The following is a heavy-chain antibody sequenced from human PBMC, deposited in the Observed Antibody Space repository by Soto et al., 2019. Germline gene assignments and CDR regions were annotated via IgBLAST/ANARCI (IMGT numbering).Heavy chain of an antibody. CDR3: AKAATVTFYYGMDV. J-gene: IGHJ6*02. CDR2: ISWNSGSI. Sequence: TGGSLRLSCAASGFTFDGYAMHWVRQAPGKGLEWVSGISWNSGSIGYADSVKGRFTISRDNAKNSLYLQMNSLRAEDTALYYCAKAATVTFYYGMDVWGQGTTVTVSS. V-gene: IGHV3-9*01. CDR1: GFTFDGYA. D-gene: IGHD4-4*01.